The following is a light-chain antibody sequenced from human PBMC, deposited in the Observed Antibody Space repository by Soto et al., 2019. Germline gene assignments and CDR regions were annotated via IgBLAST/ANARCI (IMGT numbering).Light chain of an antibody. V-gene: IGLV2-23*01. Sequence: LTQPASVSGSPGQSITISCTGTSSDVGSYDVVSWYQQYPGKAPRLIIYEGSERPSGVSNRFSGSKSGNSASVTISGLQAEDEAEYYCCSYAGSRVVFGGGTKVTVL. J-gene: IGLJ2*01. CDR2: EGS. CDR3: CSYAGSRVV. CDR1: SSDVGSYDV.